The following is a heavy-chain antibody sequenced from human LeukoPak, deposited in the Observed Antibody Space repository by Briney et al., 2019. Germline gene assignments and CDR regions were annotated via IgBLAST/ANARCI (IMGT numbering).Heavy chain of an antibody. CDR2: IKQYGSEK. J-gene: IGHJ3*02. Sequence: GGSLRLSCAAPGFTFSSYWMSWVRQAPGKGLEWVANIKQYGSEKYYVDSVKGRFTISRDNAKNSLYLQMNSLRAEDTAVYYCARQLRGGAFDIWGQGTMVTVSS. D-gene: IGHD3-10*01. CDR3: ARQLRGGAFDI. CDR1: GFTFSSYW. V-gene: IGHV3-7*01.